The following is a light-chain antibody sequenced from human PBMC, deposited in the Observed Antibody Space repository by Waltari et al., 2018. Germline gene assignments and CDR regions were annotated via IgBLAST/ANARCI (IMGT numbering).Light chain of an antibody. V-gene: IGKV1-5*03. J-gene: IGKJ5*01. CDR3: QQYNSYSIT. CDR2: KAS. Sequence: DIQMTQSPSTLSASVGDRVTITCRASQSISNWLAWYQQKPGKAPKLLIYKASNLESGVPSRFSGSGSGTEFILTINSLQPDDFATYYCQQYNSYSITFGQGTRLEIK. CDR1: QSISNW.